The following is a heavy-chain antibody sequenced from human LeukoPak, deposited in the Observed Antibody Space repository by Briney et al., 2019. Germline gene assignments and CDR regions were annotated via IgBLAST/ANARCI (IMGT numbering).Heavy chain of an antibody. V-gene: IGHV3-23*01. D-gene: IGHD3-10*01. CDR2: ISGSDGST. Sequence: GGSLRLSCAASGFTFTNYAMSWVRQAPGKGLEWVSGISGSDGSTYYADSVRGRFTISRDNSKNTLYLQMNSLRAEDTALYYCAKSYYYGSGSYNYYYYAMDVWGQGTTVTVSS. CDR3: AKSYYYGSGSYNYYYYAMDV. CDR1: GFTFTNYA. J-gene: IGHJ6*02.